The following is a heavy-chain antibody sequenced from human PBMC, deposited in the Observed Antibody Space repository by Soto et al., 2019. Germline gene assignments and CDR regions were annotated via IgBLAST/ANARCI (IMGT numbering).Heavy chain of an antibody. Sequence: QVQLVQSGAEVKKPGASVKVSCKASGYTFTSYFMHWVRQAPGQGLELMGIINPSGGSTSYAQKVQGRVTMTRDTSTSTVYMELSSLRSEDTAVYYCARVYCSGGSCYSIDYWGQGTLVTVSS. CDR2: INPSGGST. J-gene: IGHJ4*02. D-gene: IGHD2-15*01. CDR1: GYTFTSYF. CDR3: ARVYCSGGSCYSIDY. V-gene: IGHV1-46*03.